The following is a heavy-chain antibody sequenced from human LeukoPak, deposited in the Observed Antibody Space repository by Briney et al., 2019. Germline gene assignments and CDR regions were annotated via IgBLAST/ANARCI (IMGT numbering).Heavy chain of an antibody. CDR2: IYSGGST. D-gene: IGHD3-22*01. J-gene: IGHJ4*02. Sequence: GGSLRLSCAASGFTFSSYSMNWVRQAPGKGLEWVSVIYSGGSTYYADSVKGRFTISRDNSKNTLYLQMNSLRAEDTAVYYCARNPRSSGYSNFDYWGQGTLVTVSS. V-gene: IGHV3-66*01. CDR1: GFTFSSYS. CDR3: ARNPRSSGYSNFDY.